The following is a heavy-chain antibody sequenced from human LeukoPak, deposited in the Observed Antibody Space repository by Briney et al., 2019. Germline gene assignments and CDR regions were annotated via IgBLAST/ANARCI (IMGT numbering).Heavy chain of an antibody. CDR3: AKYGHSPYFDS. CDR1: GYTFTNYH. D-gene: IGHD2/OR15-2a*01. Sequence: ASVKVSCKASGYTFTNYHIHWVRRAPGQGLEWMGIINPSGGSTSNAQKFQGRVTMTRDMSTSTVYMELSSLRSEDMAVYYCAKYGHSPYFDSWGQGTLVTVSS. J-gene: IGHJ4*02. CDR2: INPSGGST. V-gene: IGHV1-46*01.